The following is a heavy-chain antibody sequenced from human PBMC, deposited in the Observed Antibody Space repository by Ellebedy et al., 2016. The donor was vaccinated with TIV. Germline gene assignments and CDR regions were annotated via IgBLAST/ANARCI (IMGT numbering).Heavy chain of an antibody. D-gene: IGHD2-15*01. CDR3: ARVGRYCSGGSCYAEYGMDV. CDR1: GYRFTSYW. CDR2: IYPGDSDT. Sequence: GESLKISCEAFGYRFTSYWIGWVRQMPGKGLEWMGIIYPGDSDTTYSPSFQGQVTISADKSISIAYLQWSSLKASDTAMYYCARVGRYCSGGSCYAEYGMDVWGQGTTVTVSS. V-gene: IGHV5-51*01. J-gene: IGHJ6*02.